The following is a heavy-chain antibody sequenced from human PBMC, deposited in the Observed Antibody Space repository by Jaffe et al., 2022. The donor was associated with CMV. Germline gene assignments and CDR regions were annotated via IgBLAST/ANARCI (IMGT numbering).Heavy chain of an antibody. D-gene: IGHD2-2*01. V-gene: IGHV5-51*01. Sequence: EVQLVQSGAEVKKPGESLKISCKGSGYSFTSYWIGWVRQMPGKGLEWMGIIYPGDSDTRYSPSFQGQVTISADKSISTAYLQWSSLKASDTAMYYCARHLPHIVVVPAATSPVYYYYYMDVWGKGTTVTVSS. CDR3: ARHLPHIVVVPAATSPVYYYYYMDV. CDR2: IYPGDSDT. CDR1: GYSFTSYW. J-gene: IGHJ6*03.